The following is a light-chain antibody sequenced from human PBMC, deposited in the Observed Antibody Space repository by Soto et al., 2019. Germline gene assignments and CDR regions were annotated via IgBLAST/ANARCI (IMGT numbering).Light chain of an antibody. CDR1: QSVSSTY. Sequence: EIVLTQSPGTLSLSPGERATLYCRASQSVSSTYLAWYQQKPGQAPRPLIYGASSRATGIPDRFSGSGSGTDFTLTISRLEPEDFAVYYCQQYGSSPPITFGQGTRLEI. V-gene: IGKV3-20*01. CDR2: GAS. CDR3: QQYGSSPPIT. J-gene: IGKJ5*01.